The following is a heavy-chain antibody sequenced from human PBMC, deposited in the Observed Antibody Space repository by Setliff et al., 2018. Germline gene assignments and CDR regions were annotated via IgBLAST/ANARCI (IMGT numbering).Heavy chain of an antibody. CDR2: INHRGIT. J-gene: IGHJ4*02. CDR1: GGTFSDYY. V-gene: IGHV4-34*01. CDR3: ARGRNIKLRLLDS. D-gene: IGHD1-20*01. Sequence: SETLSLTCAAYGGTFSDYYWTWIRQPPGKGLEWIGEINHRGITNYNPSLKSRVTISVDTSKDQFSLKVISMTAADTGLYYCARGRNIKLRLLDSWGQGKLVTVSS.